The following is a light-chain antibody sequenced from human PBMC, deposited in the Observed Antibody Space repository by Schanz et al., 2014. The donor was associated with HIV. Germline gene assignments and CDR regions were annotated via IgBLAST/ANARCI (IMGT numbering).Light chain of an antibody. CDR1: QSLLHSDGYNY. V-gene: IGKV2-28*01. J-gene: IGKJ1*01. CDR2: LGS. CDR3: IEALQTPWT. Sequence: DIVMTQSPVSLLVTPGEPASISCRSSQSLLHSDGYNYLDWYLQKPGQSPQLLIYLGSNRASGVPDRFSGSGSGTVFTLKISRVEAEDVGVYYCIEALQTPWTFGQGTKVEIK.